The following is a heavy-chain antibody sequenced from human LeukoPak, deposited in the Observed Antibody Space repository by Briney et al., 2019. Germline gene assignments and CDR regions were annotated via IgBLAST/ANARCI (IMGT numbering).Heavy chain of an antibody. J-gene: IGHJ3*02. CDR3: AKSLTVDAAFDI. Sequence: GGSLRLSCAASGFTFSSYAMNWVRQAPGKGLEWVSGIGYTGDSTFYADSVKGRFTVSRDSSKNTLFLHMNSLRAEDTALYYCAKSLTVDAAFDIWGQGTMVTVSS. D-gene: IGHD4-23*01. CDR1: GFTFSSYA. V-gene: IGHV3-23*01. CDR2: IGYTGDST.